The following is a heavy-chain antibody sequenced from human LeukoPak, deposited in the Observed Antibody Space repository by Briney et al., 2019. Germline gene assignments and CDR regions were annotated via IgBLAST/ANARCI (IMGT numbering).Heavy chain of an antibody. D-gene: IGHD4-17*01. CDR3: ARESTVTIGFDY. V-gene: IGHV1-69*05. J-gene: IGHJ4*02. CDR1: GGTFSSYA. CDR2: IIPIFGTA. Sequence: SVKVSCKASGGTFSSYATSWVRQAPGQGLEWMGGIIPIFGTANYAQKFQGRVTITTDESTSTAYMELSSLRSEDTAVYYCARESTVTIGFDYWGQGTLVTVSS.